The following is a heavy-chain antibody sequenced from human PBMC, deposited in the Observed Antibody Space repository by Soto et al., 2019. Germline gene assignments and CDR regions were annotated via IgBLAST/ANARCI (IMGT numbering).Heavy chain of an antibody. D-gene: IGHD3-3*01. Sequence: ASVKVSCKVSGYTLTELSMYWVRQAPGKGLEWMGGFDSEDGETIYAQKFQGRVTMTEDTSTDTAYMELSSLRSEDTAVYYCATPYYDFWSGTRYYYGMDVWGQGTTVTVSS. V-gene: IGHV1-24*01. CDR3: ATPYYDFWSGTRYYYGMDV. CDR1: GYTLTELS. CDR2: FDSEDGET. J-gene: IGHJ6*02.